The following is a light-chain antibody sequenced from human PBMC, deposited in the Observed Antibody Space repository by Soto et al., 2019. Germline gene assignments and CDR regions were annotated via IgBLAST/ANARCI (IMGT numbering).Light chain of an antibody. V-gene: IGKV1-33*01. CDR3: LQHNTYPLT. J-gene: IGKJ4*01. Sequence: DIQMTQSPSSLSASVRDRVTFTWQASQDISNCLNWYQQKPGKAPKFLIYDATNLEIGVPARFSGSGSGTDFTLTISSLQPEDFATYYCLQHNTYPLTFGGGTKVDIK. CDR2: DAT. CDR1: QDISNC.